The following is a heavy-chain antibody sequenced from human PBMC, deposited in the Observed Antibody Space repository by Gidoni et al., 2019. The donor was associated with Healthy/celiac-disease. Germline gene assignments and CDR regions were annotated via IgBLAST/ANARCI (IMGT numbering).Heavy chain of an antibody. D-gene: IGHD3-10*01. CDR3: AKDERLRGVLIPFDY. J-gene: IGHJ4*02. V-gene: IGHV3-23*01. CDR1: GVTSSSYA. Sequence: EVQLLESGGGLVQPGGSLRLSGAAYGVTSSSYAMSWVRQAPGKGLEWVSAISGSGGSTYYADSVKGRFTISRDNSKNTLYLQMNSLRSEDTAVYYCAKDERLRGVLIPFDYWGQGTLVTVSS. CDR2: ISGSGGST.